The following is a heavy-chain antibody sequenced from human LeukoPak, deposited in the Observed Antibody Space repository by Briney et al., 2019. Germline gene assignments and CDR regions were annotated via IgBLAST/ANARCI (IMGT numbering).Heavy chain of an antibody. J-gene: IGHJ3*02. CDR2: IYYSGST. CDR1: GGSISSSSYY. V-gene: IGHV4-39*01. D-gene: IGHD6-13*01. CDR3: ARPTHSRRYSSSWGAFDI. Sequence: SETLSLTCTVSGGSISSSSYYWGWIRQPPGKGLEWIGSIYYSGSTYYNPSLKSRVTISVDTSKNQFSLKLSSVTAADTAVYYYARPTHSRRYSSSWGAFDIWGQGTMVTVSS.